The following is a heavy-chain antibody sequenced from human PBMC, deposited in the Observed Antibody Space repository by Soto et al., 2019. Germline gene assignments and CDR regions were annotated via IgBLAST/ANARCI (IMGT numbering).Heavy chain of an antibody. CDR3: AKGGYCTNGVCYNGVPFDP. J-gene: IGHJ5*02. Sequence: PGGSLRLSCAASGFTFSSYAMSWVRQAPGKGLEWVSAISGSGGSTYYADSVKGRFTISRDNSKNTLYLQMNSLRAEDTAVYYCAKGGYCTNGVCYNGVPFDPWGQGTLVTVSS. CDR1: GFTFSSYA. D-gene: IGHD2-8*01. CDR2: ISGSGGST. V-gene: IGHV3-23*01.